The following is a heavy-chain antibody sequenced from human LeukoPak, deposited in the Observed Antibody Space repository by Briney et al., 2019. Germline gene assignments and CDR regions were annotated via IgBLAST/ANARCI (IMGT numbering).Heavy chain of an antibody. D-gene: IGHD2-2*03. J-gene: IGHJ4*02. CDR2: ISGSGGST. CDR3: AKRTSGFCSSTSCYGHDF. V-gene: IGHV3-23*01. CDR1: GFTFSSFA. Sequence: PGGSLRLSCATSGFTFSSFAMTWVRQAPGKGLEWVSAISGSGGSTYYADSVEGRFPISRDNSKNTLYLQMSSLRAEDTAVYYCAKRTSGFCSSTSCYGHDFWGQGTLVTVSS.